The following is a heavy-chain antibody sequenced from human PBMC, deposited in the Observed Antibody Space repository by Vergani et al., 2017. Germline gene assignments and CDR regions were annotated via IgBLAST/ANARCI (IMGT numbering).Heavy chain of an antibody. CDR3: ARSLDSDGFGMDV. V-gene: IGHV1-46*03. CDR2: INPSGGST. J-gene: IGHJ6*02. Sequence: QVQLVQSGAEVKKPGASVTVSCKASGYTFTSYYMHWVRQAPGQGLEWMGIINPSGGSTSYAQKFQGRVTMTRDTSTSTVYMELTSLRSEDTAVYYCARSLDSDGFGMDVWGQGTTVTVSS. CDR1: GYTFTSYY. D-gene: IGHD1-1*01.